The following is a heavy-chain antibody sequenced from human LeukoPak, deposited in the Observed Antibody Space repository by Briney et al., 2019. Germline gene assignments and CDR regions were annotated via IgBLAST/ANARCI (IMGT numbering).Heavy chain of an antibody. D-gene: IGHD6-13*01. J-gene: IGHJ4*02. CDR1: GGSISSSRYH. Sequence: SETLSLTCTVTGGSISSSRYHWGGIRQPPGKGLEWLGSIYYSGSTYYNPSLKSRVTISVDTSKNQFSLKLSSVTAADTAVYYCARRKGGNIAAAYFDYWGQGTLVTVSS. V-gene: IGHV4-39*01. CDR3: ARRKGGNIAAAYFDY. CDR2: IYYSGST.